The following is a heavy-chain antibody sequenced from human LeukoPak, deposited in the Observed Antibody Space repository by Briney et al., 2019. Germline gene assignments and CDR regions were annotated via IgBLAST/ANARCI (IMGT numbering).Heavy chain of an antibody. J-gene: IGHJ6*04. V-gene: IGHV4-59*01. CDR1: GGSISSYY. CDR2: IYYSGST. D-gene: IGHD6-19*01. Sequence: SETLSLTCTVSGGSISSYYWSWIRQPPGKGLEWIGYIYYSGSTNCNPSLKSRVTISVDTSKNQFSLKLSSVTAADTAVYYCARAPGIAVAGTLYYGMDVWGKGTTVTVSS. CDR3: ARAPGIAVAGTLYYGMDV.